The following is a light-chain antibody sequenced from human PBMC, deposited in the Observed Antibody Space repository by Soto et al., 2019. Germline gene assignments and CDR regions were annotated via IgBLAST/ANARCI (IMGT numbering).Light chain of an antibody. J-gene: IGLJ2*01. CDR2: RNN. V-gene: IGLV1-47*01. CDR3: AAWDDSFRVV. CDR1: SSNIGSNY. Sequence: QSVLTQPPSASGTPGQRVTISCSGSSSNIGSNYVYWYQQLPGTAPKLLIYRNNQRPSGVPDRFSGSKSGTSASLAISGLRSEDEADYYCAAWDDSFRVVFGGGTKLTVL.